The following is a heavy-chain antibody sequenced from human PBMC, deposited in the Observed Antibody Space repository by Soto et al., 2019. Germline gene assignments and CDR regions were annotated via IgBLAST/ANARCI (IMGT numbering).Heavy chain of an antibody. CDR1: GGSISSGGYY. V-gene: IGHV4-31*03. D-gene: IGHD6-19*01. CDR3: ARAEPSGYSSGCLVDY. J-gene: IGHJ4*02. Sequence: QVHLQESGPGLVKPSQTMSLTCTVSGGSISSGGYYWSWIRQHPGKGLEWIGYIYYRGSTYYNPSLKSRVTISVDTSKNQFSLKLSSVTAADTAVYYCARAEPSGYSSGCLVDYCGQGTLVTVSS. CDR2: IYYRGST.